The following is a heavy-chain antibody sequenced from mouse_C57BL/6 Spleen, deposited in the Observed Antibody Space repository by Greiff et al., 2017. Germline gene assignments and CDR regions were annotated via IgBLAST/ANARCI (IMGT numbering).Heavy chain of an antibody. V-gene: IGHV1-62-2*01. D-gene: IGHD4-1*01. J-gene: IGHJ4*01. CDR2: FYPGSGSI. Sequence: QVQLQQSGAELVKPGASVKLSCKASGYTFTEYTIHWVKQRSGQGLEWIGWFYPGSGSIKYNEKFKDKATLTADKSSSTVYMELSRLTSEDSAVYFCARHEEGGTGTRLYAMDYWGQGTSVTVSS. CDR3: ARHEEGGTGTRLYAMDY. CDR1: GYTFTEYT.